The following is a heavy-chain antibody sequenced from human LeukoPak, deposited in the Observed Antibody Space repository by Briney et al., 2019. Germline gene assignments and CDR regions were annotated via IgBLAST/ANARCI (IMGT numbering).Heavy chain of an antibody. CDR2: ISSGGSTI. J-gene: IGHJ4*02. CDR3: ARAGHGYKYGLDY. D-gene: IGHD5-18*01. Sequence: GGSLRLSCAASGFTFSDHYMSWIRLAPGKGLEWVSYISSGGSTIYYADSVKGRFTISRDNAKNSLYLQMNSLRAEDTAVYYCARAGHGYKYGLDYWGQGTLVNVSS. CDR1: GFTFSDHY. V-gene: IGHV3-11*01.